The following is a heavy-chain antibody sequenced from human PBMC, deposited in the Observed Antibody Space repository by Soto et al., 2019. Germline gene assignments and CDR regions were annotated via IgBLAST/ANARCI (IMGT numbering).Heavy chain of an antibody. J-gene: IGHJ4*02. Sequence: PSETLSLTCAVYGGSFSGYYWSWIRQPPGKGLEWIGEINHSGSTNYNPSLKSRVTISVDTSKNQFSLKLSSVTAADTAVYYCARGGRGIAARHGDYWGQGTQVTVSS. V-gene: IGHV4-34*01. CDR1: GGSFSGYY. CDR3: ARGGRGIAARHGDY. D-gene: IGHD6-6*01. CDR2: INHSGST.